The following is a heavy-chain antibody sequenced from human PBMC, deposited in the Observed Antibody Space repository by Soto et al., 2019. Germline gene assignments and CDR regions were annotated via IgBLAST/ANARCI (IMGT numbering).Heavy chain of an antibody. CDR2: ISVGSNSK. CDR3: ARGSTLFGEVIDF. CDR1: GLTLSSYS. V-gene: IGHV3-48*01. D-gene: IGHD3-3*01. J-gene: IGHJ4*02. Sequence: EVQLVESGGGLVQPGGSLRLSCAASGLTLSSYSVNWVRQAPGKGLEWVSYISVGSNSKYYADSVKGRFTISRDDAKNSVCLQMNSRRAEDKAVYYCARGSTLFGEVIDFWGQGTLATVSS.